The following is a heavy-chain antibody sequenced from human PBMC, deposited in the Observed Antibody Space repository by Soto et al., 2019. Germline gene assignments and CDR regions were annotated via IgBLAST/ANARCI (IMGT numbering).Heavy chain of an antibody. D-gene: IGHD6-13*01. V-gene: IGHV4-59*03. J-gene: IGHJ4*02. Sequence: PSETLSLTCTFSGGPISNYYWSWIRQPPGKGLEWIGYLHDSGSTNLNPSLKSRVTISVDTSKKEFSLKLTSVTAADTAVYYCAASPGIAAPLSYWGQGTLVTVS. CDR3: AASPGIAAPLSY. CDR2: LHDSGST. CDR1: GGPISNYY.